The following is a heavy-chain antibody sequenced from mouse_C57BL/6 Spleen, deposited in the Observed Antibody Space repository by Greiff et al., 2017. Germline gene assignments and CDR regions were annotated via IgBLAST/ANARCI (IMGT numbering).Heavy chain of an antibody. Sequence: EVNLMESGGGLVKPGGSLKLSCAASGFTFSGYAMPWVRQTPEKRLEWVATISDGGSYTYYPDNVQGRFTISRDKAKNNLYLQMSQLKSEDTAMYYCAREDGVRSLYAMDYWGQGPSVTVAS. D-gene: IGHD1-1*01. V-gene: IGHV5-4*01. CDR3: AREDGVRSLYAMDY. J-gene: IGHJ4*01. CDR2: ISDGGSYT. CDR1: GFTFSGYA.